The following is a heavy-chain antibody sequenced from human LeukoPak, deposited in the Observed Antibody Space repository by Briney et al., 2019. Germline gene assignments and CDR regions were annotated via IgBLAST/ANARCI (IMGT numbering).Heavy chain of an antibody. Sequence: GGSLRLSCAASGFTFSSYWMHWVRQAPGEGLEWVGRIKSKTDGGTTDYAAPVKGRFTISRDDSKNTLYLQMNSLKTEDTAVYYCTTYDDYVWGSYRYPFDYWGQGTLVTVSS. CDR2: IKSKTDGGTT. V-gene: IGHV3-15*01. CDR3: TTYDDYVWGSYRYPFDY. J-gene: IGHJ4*02. CDR1: GFTFSSYW. D-gene: IGHD3-16*02.